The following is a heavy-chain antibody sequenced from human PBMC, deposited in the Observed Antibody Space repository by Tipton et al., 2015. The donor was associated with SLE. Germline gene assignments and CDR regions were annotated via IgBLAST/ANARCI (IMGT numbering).Heavy chain of an antibody. V-gene: IGHV4-59*02. D-gene: IGHD2-15*01. CDR3: ARDTCSGGSCYYDPAFDI. CDR2: VCNSVST. CDR1: GASVSSFC. Sequence: TLSLTCTVSGASVSSFCWNWIRQSPGKGLEWIACVCNSVSTNYDPSLKSRGTISVDTSKNHFSLELTSVTAADTAVYYCARDTCSGGSCYYDPAFDIWGQGTMVTVSS. J-gene: IGHJ3*02.